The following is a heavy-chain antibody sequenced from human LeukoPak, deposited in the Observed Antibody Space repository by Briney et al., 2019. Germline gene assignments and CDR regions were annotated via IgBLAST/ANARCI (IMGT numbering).Heavy chain of an antibody. CDR3: ATDDGSATMGFES. Sequence: EASLKLSCTASGVTFSSYAFSWVRQAPGQGLQWVGGIIRILGTTYYAQSFQGRVTMTTDESTNTLFLELSSLRAEDTAIYYCATDDGSATMGFESWGQGTLLTVSS. J-gene: IGHJ5*01. V-gene: IGHV1-69*05. CDR1: GVTFSSYA. D-gene: IGHD1-26*01. CDR2: IIRILGTT.